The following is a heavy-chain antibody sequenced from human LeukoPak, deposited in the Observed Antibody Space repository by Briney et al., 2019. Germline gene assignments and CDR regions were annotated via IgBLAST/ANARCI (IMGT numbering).Heavy chain of an antibody. Sequence: GVSLRLPCAASGFTFSSHAMSCVRQPPGKGLEWVSAISGSGVTTYYADSVKGRFTISRDNSKNTLYLQMNSLRAEDTALYYCAKDRDYYLVGFFDYWGQGTLVTVSS. CDR2: ISGSGVTT. J-gene: IGHJ4*02. D-gene: IGHD3-10*01. CDR3: AKDRDYYLVGFFDY. V-gene: IGHV3-23*01. CDR1: GFTFSSHA.